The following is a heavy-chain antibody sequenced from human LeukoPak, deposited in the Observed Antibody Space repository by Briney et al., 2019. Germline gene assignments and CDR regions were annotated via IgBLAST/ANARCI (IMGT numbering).Heavy chain of an antibody. D-gene: IGHD1-14*01. V-gene: IGHV3-21*04. CDR3: AKDQALTPVAFHI. CDR1: GFTFSSYS. Sequence: GGSLRLSCAASGFTFSSYSMNWVRQAPGKGLEWVSSISSSSSYIYYADSVKGRFTISRDNSKSTLYLQMNSLRAEDTAVYYCAKDQALTPVAFHIWGQGTMVTVPS. CDR2: ISSSSSYI. J-gene: IGHJ3*02.